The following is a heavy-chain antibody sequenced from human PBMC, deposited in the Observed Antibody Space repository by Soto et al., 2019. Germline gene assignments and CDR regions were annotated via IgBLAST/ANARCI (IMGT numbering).Heavy chain of an antibody. CDR2: ISWNSGSI. Sequence: EVQLVESGGGLVQPGRSLRLSCAASGFTFDDYAMHWVRQAPGKGLEWVSGISWNSGSIGYADSVKGRFTISRDNAKNSLYLQMNSLRAEDTALYYCAKDTKKYYDSSGPIDYWGQGTLVTVSS. CDR3: AKDTKKYYDSSGPIDY. CDR1: GFTFDDYA. V-gene: IGHV3-9*01. J-gene: IGHJ4*02. D-gene: IGHD3-22*01.